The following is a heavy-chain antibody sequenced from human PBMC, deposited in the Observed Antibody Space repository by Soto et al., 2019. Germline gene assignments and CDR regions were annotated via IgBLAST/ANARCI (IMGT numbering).Heavy chain of an antibody. J-gene: IGHJ5*02. Sequence: EVQLVESGGGLVKPGGSLRLSCEASGFTFNTYDMNWVRQAPGKGLEWVSSITTSSAYTYYADSLKGRITISRDNAKNSLFLQMNSLRAEDTAVYYCVRSGTARLLRHSWFDTWGQGTLVTVSS. CDR1: GFTFNTYD. D-gene: IGHD2-21*01. V-gene: IGHV3-21*01. CDR3: VRSGTARLLRHSWFDT. CDR2: ITTSSAYT.